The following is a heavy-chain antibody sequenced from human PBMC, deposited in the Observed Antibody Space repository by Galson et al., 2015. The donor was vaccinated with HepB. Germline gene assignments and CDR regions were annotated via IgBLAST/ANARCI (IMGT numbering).Heavy chain of an antibody. CDR3: AKTGDGVPMTMIVATNWFDP. Sequence: SLRLSCAASGFNFSSYAMTWVRQAPGKGLEWVSSISGGGTTYHADSVKGRFTISRDNSKNTLYLQMNSLRAEDTAAYYCAKTGDGVPMTMIVATNWFDPWGQGTLVTVSS. CDR2: ISGGGTT. CDR1: GFNFSSYA. D-gene: IGHD3-22*01. V-gene: IGHV3-23*01. J-gene: IGHJ5*02.